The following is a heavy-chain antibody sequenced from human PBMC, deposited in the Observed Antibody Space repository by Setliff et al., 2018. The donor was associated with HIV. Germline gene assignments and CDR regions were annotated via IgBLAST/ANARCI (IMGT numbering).Heavy chain of an antibody. CDR3: ARCPSNHMTQAGKKTFYYHYMDV. J-gene: IGHJ6*03. CDR1: GFSISSNYY. CDR2: VYTSGDT. D-gene: IGHD6-13*01. Sequence: SETLSLTCNVSGFSISSNYYWSWIRQPAGKGLEWIGRVYTSGDTNYNPSLRSRVTISVDTSKNQFSLTLVSVTAADTALYYCARCPSNHMTQAGKKTFYYHYMDVWGKGTTVTVSS. V-gene: IGHV4-4*07.